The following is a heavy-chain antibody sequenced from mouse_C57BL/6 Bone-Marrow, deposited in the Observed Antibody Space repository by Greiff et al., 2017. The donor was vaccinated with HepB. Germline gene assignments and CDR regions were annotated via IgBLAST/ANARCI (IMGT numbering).Heavy chain of an antibody. CDR3: AIGAWFAY. J-gene: IGHJ3*01. CDR1: GYTFTNYW. D-gene: IGHD2-14*01. CDR2: IYPGGGYT. Sequence: QVQLKESGAELVRPGTSVKMSCKASGYTFTNYWIGWVKQRPGHGLEWIGAIYPGGGYTNYNEKFKGKATLTADKSSSTAYMQFSSLTSEDTAIYYCAIGAWFAYWGQGTLVTVSA. V-gene: IGHV1-63*01.